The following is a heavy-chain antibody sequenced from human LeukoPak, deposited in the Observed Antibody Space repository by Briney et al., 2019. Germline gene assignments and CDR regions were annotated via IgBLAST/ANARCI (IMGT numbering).Heavy chain of an antibody. CDR3: ARETYVVWSVYLYDFDY. CDR2: IYTSGST. CDR1: GGSISSRSYD. D-gene: IGHD3-3*01. Sequence: SETLSLTCAASGGSISSRSYDWSWIRQPAGKGLEWIGRIYTSGSTNYNPSLKSRVTISVDTSKNQFSLKLSSVNAADTAVDYSARETYVVWSVYLYDFDYWGQGTLVTVSS. J-gene: IGHJ4*02. V-gene: IGHV4-61*02.